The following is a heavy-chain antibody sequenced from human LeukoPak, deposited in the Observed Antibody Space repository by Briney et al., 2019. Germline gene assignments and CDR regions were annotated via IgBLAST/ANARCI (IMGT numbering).Heavy chain of an antibody. V-gene: IGHV3-49*03. CDR2: IRSKAYGGTT. D-gene: IGHD2-2*01. CDR1: GFTFGDYA. Sequence: GGSLRLSCTASGFTFGDYAMSWFRQAPGKGLEWVGFIRSKAYGGTTEYAASVKGRFTISRDDSKNSLYLQMNSLKTEDTAVYYCAPGGDYCSSSSCPSWGQGTIVTVSS. CDR3: APGGDYCSSSSCPS. J-gene: IGHJ3*01.